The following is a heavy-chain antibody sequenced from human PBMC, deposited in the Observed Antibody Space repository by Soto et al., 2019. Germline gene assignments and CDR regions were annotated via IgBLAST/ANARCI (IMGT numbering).Heavy chain of an antibody. CDR3: ARGRGWRDN. D-gene: IGHD6-19*01. CDR2: MDPKSGYT. V-gene: IGHV1-8*01. CDR1: GYTFTSYD. Sequence: QVQLVQSGAEVKKPGASVKVSCKASGYTFTSYDINWVRQAAGHGLEWMGWMDPKSGYTDYAQKFQGRVTMTRNTSISTAYMELSSLRSEDTAVYYCARGRGWRDNWGQGTLVIVSS. J-gene: IGHJ4*02.